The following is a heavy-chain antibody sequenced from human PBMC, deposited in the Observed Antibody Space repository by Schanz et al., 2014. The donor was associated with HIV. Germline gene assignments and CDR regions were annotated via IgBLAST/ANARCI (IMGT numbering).Heavy chain of an antibody. Sequence: QVQLVQSGAEVKKPGTSVKLSCKASGDTFNSYALNWVRQAPGQGLEWMGLINPYDGSTSNAQKFQGRVTMTRDTSTSTVYMQLSSLTSDDTAVYYCARGDILTGLYPYYFDSWGQGTLVTVSS. CDR3: ARGDILTGLYPYYFDS. CDR1: GDTFNSYA. CDR2: INPYDGST. D-gene: IGHD3-9*01. J-gene: IGHJ4*02. V-gene: IGHV1-46*02.